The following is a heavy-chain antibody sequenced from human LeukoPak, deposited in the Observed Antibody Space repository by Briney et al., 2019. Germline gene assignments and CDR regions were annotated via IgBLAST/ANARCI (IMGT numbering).Heavy chain of an antibody. D-gene: IGHD3-22*01. J-gene: IGHJ4*02. CDR3: ASTMIAPYYFDY. V-gene: IGHV3-23*01. CDR1: GFTFSNYA. Sequence: PGGSLRLSCAASGFTFSNYAMSWVRQTPGKGLEWVSAISGSGVNTYHADSVKGRFTISRDNSKNTLYLQMNSLRADDTAVYYCASTMIAPYYFDYWGQGTLVTVSS. CDR2: ISGSGVNT.